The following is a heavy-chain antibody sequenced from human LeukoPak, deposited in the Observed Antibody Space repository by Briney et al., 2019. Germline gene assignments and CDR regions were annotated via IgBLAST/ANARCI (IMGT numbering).Heavy chain of an antibody. CDR3: ARDTVHVLTTVYYYMDV. J-gene: IGHJ6*03. CDR2: ISSSSETR. Sequence: QPGRSLRLSCAASGFTFKIYSMTWVRQAPGKGLEWDSYISSSSETRYYADSVKGRFTISRDNGKNSLYLQMNSLRAEDTAVYYCARDTVHVLTTVYYYMDVWGKGTTVTISS. CDR1: GFTFKIYS. D-gene: IGHD4-17*01. V-gene: IGHV3-48*01.